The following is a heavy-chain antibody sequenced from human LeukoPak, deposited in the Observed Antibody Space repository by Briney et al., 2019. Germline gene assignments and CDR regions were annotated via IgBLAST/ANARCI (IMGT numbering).Heavy chain of an antibody. CDR3: ARGSYQLPLEVYYYGMDV. V-gene: IGHV1-69*01. J-gene: IGHJ6*04. CDR2: IITIFGTG. Sequence: ASVKVSCKASGGTFSSYAISWVRQGPGEGLEWMGGIITIFGTGNYAQKFQGRVTITADESTSTAYMELSSLRSEDTAVYYCARGSYQLPLEVYYYGMDVWGKGTTVTVSS. CDR1: GGTFSSYA. D-gene: IGHD2-2*01.